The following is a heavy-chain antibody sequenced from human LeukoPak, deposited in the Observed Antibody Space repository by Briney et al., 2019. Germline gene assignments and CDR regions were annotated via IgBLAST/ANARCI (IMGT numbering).Heavy chain of an antibody. CDR1: GFTVSSNY. Sequence: GGSLRLSCAASGFTVSSNYMSWVRQAPGKGLEWVSVIYITGRTYYADSVKGRFTISRDNPKNTLYLQMDSLRTEDTAVYYCARDSGYTGSDAFDIWGQGTMVSVSS. D-gene: IGHD5-12*01. J-gene: IGHJ3*02. CDR3: ARDSGYTGSDAFDI. CDR2: IYITGRT. V-gene: IGHV3-66*03.